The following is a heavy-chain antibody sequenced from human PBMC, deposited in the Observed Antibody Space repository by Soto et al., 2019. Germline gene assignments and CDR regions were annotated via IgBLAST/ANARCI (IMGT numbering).Heavy chain of an antibody. J-gene: IGHJ4*02. V-gene: IGHV4-59*01. CDR1: GGSISSYS. CDR3: ARTLRDYFDY. CDR2: IYYSGST. Sequence: LSLACTVSGGSISSYSWSWIRQPPGKGLEWIGYIYYSGSTNYNPSLKSRVTISVDTSKNQFSLKLSSVTAADTAVYYCARTLRDYFDYWGQGTLVTVSS. D-gene: IGHD5-12*01.